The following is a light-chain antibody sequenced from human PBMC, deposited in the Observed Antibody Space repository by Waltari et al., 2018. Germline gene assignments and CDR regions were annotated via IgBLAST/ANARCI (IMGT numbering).Light chain of an antibody. CDR3: QQSYITPPWT. V-gene: IGKV1-39*01. Sequence: DIQMTQSPSSLSASVGERVTITCRTSQNINHYLNWYQQKPGEAPNLLIYAASNLQSGVPSRFSGSGSGTDFTLTISTLQPEDFATYYCQQSYITPPWTFGPGTKVEIK. CDR1: QNINHY. CDR2: AAS. J-gene: IGKJ1*01.